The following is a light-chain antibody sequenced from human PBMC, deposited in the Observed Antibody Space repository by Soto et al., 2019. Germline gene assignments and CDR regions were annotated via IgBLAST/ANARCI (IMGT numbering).Light chain of an antibody. CDR3: QQYGSSSGT. J-gene: IGKJ1*01. CDR2: GAS. Sequence: EIVMTQSPATLSVSPGERATLSCRASQSVSSNLAWYQQKPGQAPRLLIYGASTRATGIPARFSGSGSGTEFTLTLSRLEREDFAVYYCQQYGSSSGTFGQGTK. V-gene: IGKV3-15*01. CDR1: QSVSSN.